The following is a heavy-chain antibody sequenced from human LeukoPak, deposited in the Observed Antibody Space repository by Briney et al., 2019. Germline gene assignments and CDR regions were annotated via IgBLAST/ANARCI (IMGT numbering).Heavy chain of an antibody. V-gene: IGHV4-59*01. D-gene: IGHD6-19*01. Sequence: SETLSLTCTVSGGSISSYYWSWIRQPPGKGLEWIGYIYYSGSTSYNPSLKSRVTISVDTSKNQFSLKLSSVTAADTAVYYCARSLRNSSGWFDYWGQGTLVTVSS. J-gene: IGHJ4*02. CDR3: ARSLRNSSGWFDY. CDR2: IYYSGST. CDR1: GGSISSYY.